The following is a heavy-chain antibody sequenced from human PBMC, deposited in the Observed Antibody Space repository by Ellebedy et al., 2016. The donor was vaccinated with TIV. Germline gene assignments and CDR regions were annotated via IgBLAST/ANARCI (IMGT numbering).Heavy chain of an antibody. CDR1: GFNIGSNA. D-gene: IGHD3-16*01. V-gene: IGHV3-23*01. CDR2: IGGDDRT. Sequence: PGGSLRLSCAASGFNIGSNAMSWVRQTPGKGLEWVAGIGGDDRTHYTLFVEGRFTISRDRFQRTLHLEMISLRVEDTAIYYCAKDLSWWSASDYWGQGALVTVSS. CDR3: AKDLSWWSASDY. J-gene: IGHJ4*02.